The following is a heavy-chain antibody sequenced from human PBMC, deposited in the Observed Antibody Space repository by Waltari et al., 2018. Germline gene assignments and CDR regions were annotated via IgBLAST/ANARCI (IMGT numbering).Heavy chain of an antibody. CDR1: GFTFSGSA. V-gene: IGHV3-73*01. CDR2: IRSKANSYAT. Sequence: EVQLVESGGGLVQPGGSLKLSCAASGFTFSGSAMHWVRQASGKGLEWVGRIRSKANSYATAYAASVKGRFTISRDDPKNTAYLQMNSLKTEDTAVYYCTRQGSSWYEDDYWGQGTLVTVSS. CDR3: TRQGSSWYEDDY. J-gene: IGHJ4*02. D-gene: IGHD6-13*01.